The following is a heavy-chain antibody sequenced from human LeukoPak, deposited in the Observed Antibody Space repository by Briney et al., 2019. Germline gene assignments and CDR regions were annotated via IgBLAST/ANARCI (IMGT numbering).Heavy chain of an antibody. CDR1: GGSFSGYY. Sequence: SETLSLTCAVYGGSFSGYYWSWIRQPPGKGLEWIGEINHSGSTNYNPSLKSRVTISVDTSKNQFSLKLSSVTAADTAVYYCARGPYSGYDYSGARRAYYYYYYMDVWGKGTTVTISS. V-gene: IGHV4-34*01. J-gene: IGHJ6*03. CDR3: ARGPYSGYDYSGARRAYYYYYYMDV. D-gene: IGHD5-12*01. CDR2: INHSGST.